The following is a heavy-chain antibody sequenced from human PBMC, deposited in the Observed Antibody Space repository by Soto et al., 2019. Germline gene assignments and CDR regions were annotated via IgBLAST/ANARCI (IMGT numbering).Heavy chain of an antibody. CDR3: ARASLTTVVTPDYYYYHGMDV. Sequence: PGGSLRLSCAASGFTFSSYGMHWVRQAPGKGLEWVAVIWYDGSNKYYADSVKGRFTISRDNSKNTLYLQMNSLRAEDTAVYYCARASLTTVVTPDYYYYHGMDVWGQGTTVTVSS. D-gene: IGHD4-17*01. V-gene: IGHV3-33*01. J-gene: IGHJ6*02. CDR1: GFTFSSYG. CDR2: IWYDGSNK.